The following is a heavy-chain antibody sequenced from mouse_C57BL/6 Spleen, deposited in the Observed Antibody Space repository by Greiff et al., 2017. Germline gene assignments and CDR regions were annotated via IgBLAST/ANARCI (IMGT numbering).Heavy chain of an antibody. CDR3: AFYYGYDEDYLDY. D-gene: IGHD2-2*01. J-gene: IGHJ2*01. CDR2: IGPGSGST. V-gene: IGHV1-77*01. Sequence: QVQLQQSGAELVKPGASVKISCKASGYTFTDYYINWVKQRPGQGLEWIGKIGPGSGSTYYNEKFQGKATLTADNSSSTAYMQLSVLTSEDSAVYFDAFYYGYDEDYLDYWGQGTTLTVSS. CDR1: GYTFTDYY.